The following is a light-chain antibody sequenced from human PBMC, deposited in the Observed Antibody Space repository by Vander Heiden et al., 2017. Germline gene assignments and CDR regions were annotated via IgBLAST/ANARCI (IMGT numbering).Light chain of an antibody. CDR3: QQYYSYSYT. J-gene: IGKJ2*01. Sequence: DIQMNQSPSTLSASVGDRVTITCRASQSISSWLAWYQQKPGKAPKLLIYKASSLESGVPSRFSGSGSGTEFTLTISSLQPDDFASYYCQQYYSYSYTFGQGTKLEIK. CDR2: KAS. CDR1: QSISSW. V-gene: IGKV1-5*03.